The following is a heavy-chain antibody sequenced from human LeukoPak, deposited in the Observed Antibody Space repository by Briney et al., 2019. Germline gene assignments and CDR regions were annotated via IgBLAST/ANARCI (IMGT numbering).Heavy chain of an antibody. CDR1: GGSISSSSYY. CDR3: ARRGTSHCPSEW. D-gene: IGHD2-2*01. Sequence: SETLSLTCTVSGGSISSSSYYWGWIRQPPGQGLEWIGSIYYSGSTYYNPSLKSRVTISVDTSKNQFSLKLSSVTGADTAVYYCARRGTSHCPSEWWGQGTLVTVSS. CDR2: IYYSGST. V-gene: IGHV4-39*01. J-gene: IGHJ4*02.